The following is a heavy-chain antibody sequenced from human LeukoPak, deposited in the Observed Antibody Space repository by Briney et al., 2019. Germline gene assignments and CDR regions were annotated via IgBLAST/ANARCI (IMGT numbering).Heavy chain of an antibody. CDR1: GFSFSSFA. J-gene: IGHJ5*02. V-gene: IGHV3-23*01. Sequence: GGSLRLSCAASGFSFSSFAMTWVRQAPGKGLEWVSSITGGHYATYNTDSVKGRFTISRDNAKNTLYLQMNSLRADDTAICYCTKDPNGDYIGAFDPWGQGTLVTVSS. CDR2: ITGGHYAT. D-gene: IGHD4-17*01. CDR3: TKDPNGDYIGAFDP.